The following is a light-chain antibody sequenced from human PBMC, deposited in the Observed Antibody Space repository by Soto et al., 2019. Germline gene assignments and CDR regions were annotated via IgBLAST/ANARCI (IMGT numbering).Light chain of an antibody. CDR3: SSYADRMV. V-gene: IGLV2-8*01. CDR2: EVS. Sequence: QSALTQPPSASGSPGQSVTISCTGTSSYVGGYNYVSWYQQHPDKAPKLIIYEVSKRPSGVPDRFSGSKSGNTASLTVSGLQAEDEADYYCSSYADRMVFGGGTKLTVL. J-gene: IGLJ2*01. CDR1: SSYVGGYNY.